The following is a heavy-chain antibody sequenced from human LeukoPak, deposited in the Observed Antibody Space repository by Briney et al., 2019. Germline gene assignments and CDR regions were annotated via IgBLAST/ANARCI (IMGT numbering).Heavy chain of an antibody. J-gene: IGHJ4*02. V-gene: IGHV3-30*10. CDR2: ISNRGHIQ. Sequence: PGRSLRLSCAASGFTFGVFDMHWVRQAPGKGPEWVAAISNRGHIQVYTNSVEGRFTISRDNSKNALYLQMNSLRPEDTAVYYCARDQKVGAPDYFDYWGQGTLVTVSS. CDR1: GFTFGVFD. CDR3: ARDQKVGAPDYFDY. D-gene: IGHD1-26*01.